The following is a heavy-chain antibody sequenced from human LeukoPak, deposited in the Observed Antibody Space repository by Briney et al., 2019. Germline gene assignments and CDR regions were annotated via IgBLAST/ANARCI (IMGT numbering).Heavy chain of an antibody. V-gene: IGHV4-39*01. CDR1: GGSISSSSYY. J-gene: IGHJ5*02. D-gene: IGHD3-9*01. CDR2: IYYSGST. Sequence: SETLSLTCTVSGGSISSSSYYWGWIRQPPGKGLEWIGSIYYSGSTYYNPSLKSRVTISVDTSKIQFSLKLSSVTAADTAVYYCAGRYFDWLRGIDPWGQGTLVTVPS. CDR3: AGRYFDWLRGIDP.